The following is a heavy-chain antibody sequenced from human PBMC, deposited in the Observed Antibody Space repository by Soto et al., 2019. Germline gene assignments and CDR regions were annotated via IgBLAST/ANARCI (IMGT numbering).Heavy chain of an antibody. D-gene: IGHD3-3*01. Sequence: GGSLRLSCAASGFTFSSYGMHWVRKAPGKGLEWVAVIWYDGSNKYYADSVKGRFTISRDNSKNTLYLQMNSLRAEDTAVYYCARANNYDFWSGYFLYYYYGMDVWGQGTTVTVSS. CDR1: GFTFSSYG. CDR2: IWYDGSNK. CDR3: ARANNYDFWSGYFLYYYYGMDV. V-gene: IGHV3-33*01. J-gene: IGHJ6*02.